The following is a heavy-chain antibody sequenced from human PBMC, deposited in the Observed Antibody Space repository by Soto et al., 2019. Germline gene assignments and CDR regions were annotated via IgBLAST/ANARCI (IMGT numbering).Heavy chain of an antibody. Sequence: QVQLVQSGAEVKKPGASVKVSCKASGYTFTSYGISWVRQAPGQGLEWMGWISAYNGNTNYAQKLQGRVTMTTDTSTSTASMELRSLRSDDTAVYYCARPALAVAMVYWFDPWGQGTLVTVSS. V-gene: IGHV1-18*01. CDR2: ISAYNGNT. D-gene: IGHD6-19*01. CDR1: GYTFTSYG. CDR3: ARPALAVAMVYWFDP. J-gene: IGHJ5*02.